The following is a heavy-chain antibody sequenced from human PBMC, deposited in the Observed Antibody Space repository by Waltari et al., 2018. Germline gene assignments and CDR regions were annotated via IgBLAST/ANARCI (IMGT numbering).Heavy chain of an antibody. CDR1: GFTFNTYW. V-gene: IGHV3-7*01. CDR2: INQDGSQK. D-gene: IGHD2-2*01. J-gene: IGHJ3*02. Sequence: EVQLVESGGGLVQTGGSLRLSCAASGFTFNTYWMDWVRPAPGKGLEWVANINQDGSQKNYVDSVKGRFTISRDNSKNSLYLQMDSLRAEDTAMYFCARDRGDCSTTTCYDVYDIWGQGSMVAVSS. CDR3: ARDRGDCSTTTCYDVYDI.